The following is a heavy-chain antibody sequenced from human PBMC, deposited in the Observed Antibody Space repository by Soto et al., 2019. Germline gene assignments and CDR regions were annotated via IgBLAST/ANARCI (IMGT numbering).Heavy chain of an antibody. Sequence: GASAKVCWEARGESFTSSARYWVRQATGQGLEWIGWMNTNTNTTDSAEVFEGRVSLTWDTSISTAYMQLNSLKIDDRAVYYCAREVVETSSLWLDPWGQGTLVTVSS. D-gene: IGHD6-6*01. CDR3: AREVVETSSLWLDP. CDR2: MNTNTNTT. J-gene: IGHJ5*02. V-gene: IGHV1-8*01. CDR1: GESFTSSA.